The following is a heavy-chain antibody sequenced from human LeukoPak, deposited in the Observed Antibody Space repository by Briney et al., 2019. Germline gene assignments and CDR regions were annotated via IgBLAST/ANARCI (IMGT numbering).Heavy chain of an antibody. J-gene: IGHJ5*01. D-gene: IGHD2-21*01. Sequence: GGSLRFSCVASGFSFGNYAMSWVRQAPGKGLQWVSQISGTGGATWYAGFARDRFTISRDNSKKTLYLQMSGLRVEDTAMYYCVKDPRDTYGTNWFVSWGQGTLLIVSS. V-gene: IGHV3-23*01. CDR1: GFSFGNYA. CDR2: ISGTGGAT. CDR3: VKDPRDTYGTNWFVS.